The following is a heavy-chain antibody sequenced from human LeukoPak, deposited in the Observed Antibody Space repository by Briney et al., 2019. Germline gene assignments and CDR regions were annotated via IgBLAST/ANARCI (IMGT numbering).Heavy chain of an antibody. CDR1: GFTFANYA. Sequence: GGSLRLSCVGSGFTFANYAMVWVRQTPGKGLQWVSAISGRGKYYSDSVQGRFTVSRDNSKNTLYLQMNSLRAEDTAVYYCARDSRRGGFDYWGQGTLVTVSS. CDR3: ARDSRRGGFDY. V-gene: IGHV3-23*01. D-gene: IGHD2-2*01. CDR2: ISGRGK. J-gene: IGHJ4*02.